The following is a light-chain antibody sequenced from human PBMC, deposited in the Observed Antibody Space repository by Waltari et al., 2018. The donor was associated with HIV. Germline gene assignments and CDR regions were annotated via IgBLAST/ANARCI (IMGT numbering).Light chain of an antibody. V-gene: IGKV1-39*01. CDR2: DAS. CDR3: QQSFSYPLP. J-gene: IGKJ3*01. Sequence: DIQMTQSPSSLSASVGDSVTITCRASQTVNNKLNWYQKLPGEAPKVVIYDASTLQSGVPSRFRGGGSWTDFPLTITSLQLDDFATYFCQQSFSYPLPFGPGTKVDI. CDR1: QTVNNK.